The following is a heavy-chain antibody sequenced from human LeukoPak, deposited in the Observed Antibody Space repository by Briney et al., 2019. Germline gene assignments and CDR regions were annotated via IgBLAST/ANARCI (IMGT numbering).Heavy chain of an antibody. J-gene: IGHJ6*02. CDR1: GGSISSYY. Sequence: SETLSLTCTVSGGSISSYYWSWIRQPPGKGLEWIGYIYYSGSTNYNPSLKSRVTISVDTSKNQFSLKLSSVTAADTAVYYCARDVIVVVPAAILPSYYYYYGMDVWGQGTTVTVSS. CDR3: ARDVIVVVPAAILPSYYYYYGMDV. D-gene: IGHD2-2*01. CDR2: IYYSGST. V-gene: IGHV4-59*01.